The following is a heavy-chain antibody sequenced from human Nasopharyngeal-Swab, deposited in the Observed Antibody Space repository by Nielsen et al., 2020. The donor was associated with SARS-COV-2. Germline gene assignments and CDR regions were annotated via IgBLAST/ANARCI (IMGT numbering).Heavy chain of an antibody. CDR2: IYHSGST. Sequence: WIRQPPGKGLEWIGEIYHSGSTNYNTSLKSRVTISVDKSKNQFSLKLSSVTAADTAVYYCARDLNDCGGDCGGYDYYYYGMDVWGQGTTVTVSS. V-gene: IGHV4-4*02. CDR3: ARDLNDCGGDCGGYDYYYYGMDV. D-gene: IGHD2-21*02. J-gene: IGHJ6*02.